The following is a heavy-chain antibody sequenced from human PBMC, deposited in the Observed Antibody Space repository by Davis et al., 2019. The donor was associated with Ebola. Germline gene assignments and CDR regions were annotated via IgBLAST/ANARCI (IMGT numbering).Heavy chain of an antibody. D-gene: IGHD1-26*01. CDR3: ARDLGGSYKRGGMDV. V-gene: IGHV3-30-3*01. J-gene: IGHJ6*02. CDR1: GFTFSSYA. Sequence: PGGSLRLSCAASGFTFSSYAMHWVRQAPGKGLEWVAVISYDGSNKYYADSVKGRFTISRDNSKNTLYLQMNSLRAEDTAVYYCARDLGGSYKRGGMDVWGQGTTVTVSS. CDR2: ISYDGSNK.